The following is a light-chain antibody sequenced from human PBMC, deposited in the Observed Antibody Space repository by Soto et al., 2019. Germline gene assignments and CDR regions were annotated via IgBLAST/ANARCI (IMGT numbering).Light chain of an antibody. CDR1: RSNIGSHY. J-gene: IGLJ3*02. CDR3: ATWDDSLGRRVL. Sequence: QSVVTQPPSASGAPGQWVTISCSGSRSNIGSHYISWYQHLPGTAPKLLIYKDSQRPSGVPDRFSGSKSGTSASLAIGGLXXEDEGSYYCATWDDSLGRRVLFGGGTKLTVL. V-gene: IGLV1-47*01. CDR2: KDS.